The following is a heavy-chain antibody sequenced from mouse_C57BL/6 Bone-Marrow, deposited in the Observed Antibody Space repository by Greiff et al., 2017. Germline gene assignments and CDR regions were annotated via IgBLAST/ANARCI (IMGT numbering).Heavy chain of an antibody. D-gene: IGHD2-5*01. CDR1: GYTFTSYN. V-gene: IGHV1-12*01. CDR3: AGSYYSNYGGFAY. CDR2: IYPGNGDT. Sequence: SGAELVRPGASVKMSCKASGYTFTSYNMHWVKQTPRQGLEWIGAIYPGNGDTSYNQKFKGKAPLTVDKSSSTAYMQLSSLTSEDSAVYFCAGSYYSNYGGFAYWGQGTLVTVSA. J-gene: IGHJ3*01.